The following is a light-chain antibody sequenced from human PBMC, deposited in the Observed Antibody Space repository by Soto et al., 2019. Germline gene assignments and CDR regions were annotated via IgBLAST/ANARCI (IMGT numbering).Light chain of an antibody. CDR1: SIDVGHPYNY. V-gene: IGLV2-14*03. CDR3: SSYSISTADL. Sequence: QSVLTQPASVSGSPGQSITISCTGTSIDVGHPYNYVSWYQQYPGKPPKLLILGVSNRPSGISGRFSGSKSGNTASLTISGLQPEDEADYFCSSYSISTADLFGTGTKVTVL. CDR2: GVS. J-gene: IGLJ1*01.